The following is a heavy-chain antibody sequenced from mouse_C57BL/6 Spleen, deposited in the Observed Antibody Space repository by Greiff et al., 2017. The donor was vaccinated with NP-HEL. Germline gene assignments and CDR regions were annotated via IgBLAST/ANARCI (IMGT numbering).Heavy chain of an antibody. CDR3: ARSGIYYGNYGFDY. Sequence: EVQLVESGPELVKPGASVKISCKASGYSFTGYYMNWVKQSPEKSLEWIGEINPSTGGTTYNQKFKAKATLTVDKSSSTAYMQLKSLTSEDSAVYYCARSGIYYGNYGFDYWGQGTTLTVSS. J-gene: IGHJ2*01. V-gene: IGHV1-42*01. CDR1: GYSFTGYY. CDR2: INPSTGGT. D-gene: IGHD2-1*01.